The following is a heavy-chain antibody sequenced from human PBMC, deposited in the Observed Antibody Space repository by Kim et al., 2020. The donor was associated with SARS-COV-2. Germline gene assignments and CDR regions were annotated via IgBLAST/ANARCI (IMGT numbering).Heavy chain of an antibody. V-gene: IGHV5-10-1*01. D-gene: IGHD3-22*01. J-gene: IGHJ4*02. CDR1: GDSFTSYW. CDR2: IHPRDSYS. CDR3: VRLLGALQYECDSATCRGDFSK. Sequence: GESLKISCKVSGDSFTSYWISWVRQMPGKGLEWMGRIHPRDSYSHYSPSFQGHVTISADKSVSTAYLQWISLKASDTAMYYCVRLLGALQYECDSATCRGDFSKWGQGSLVSVSS.